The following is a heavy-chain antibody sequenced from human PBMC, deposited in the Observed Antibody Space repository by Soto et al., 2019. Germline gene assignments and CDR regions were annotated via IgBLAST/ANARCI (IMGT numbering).Heavy chain of an antibody. Sequence: SETLSLTCAVYGESFSGYIWTWIRQTPGKGLQWIGQINHSGSAIYNPSLKSRVTITVHTSNSQLSLELRYVTDADTAMYYCARGLITGSHYSGGWYYFDSWGQGTQVTVSS. D-gene: IGHD6-19*01. V-gene: IGHV4-34*01. J-gene: IGHJ4*02. CDR1: GESFSGYI. CDR3: ARGLITGSHYSGGWYYFDS. CDR2: INHSGSA.